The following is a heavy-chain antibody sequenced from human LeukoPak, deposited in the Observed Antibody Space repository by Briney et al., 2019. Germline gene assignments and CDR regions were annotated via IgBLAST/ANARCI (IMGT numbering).Heavy chain of an antibody. CDR3: ARATGEGYYDSSGYYSIFLDAFDI. CDR1: GFTFSDYY. D-gene: IGHD3-22*01. V-gene: IGHV3-11*01. CDR2: ISSSGSTI. Sequence: GGSLRLSCAASGFTFSDYYMSWIRQAPGKGLEWVSYISSSGSTIYYADSVKGRFTISRDNAKNSLYLQMNSLRAEDTAVYYCARATGEGYYDSSGYYSIFLDAFDIWGQGTMVTVSS. J-gene: IGHJ3*02.